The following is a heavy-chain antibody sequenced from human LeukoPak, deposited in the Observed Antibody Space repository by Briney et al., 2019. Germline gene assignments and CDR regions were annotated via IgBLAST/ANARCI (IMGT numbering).Heavy chain of an antibody. Sequence: GGSLRLSCTASGFTFYTHAMIWVRQAPGKGLEWVSGISGSGGSTYYADSVKGRFTISRDNSKNTLYLQMNSLRVEDTAVYYCAIDFYRDFTARMYYWGQGTLVTVSS. CDR1: GFTFYTHA. J-gene: IGHJ4*02. CDR2: ISGSGGST. CDR3: AIDFYRDFTARMYY. D-gene: IGHD2-8*01. V-gene: IGHV3-23*01.